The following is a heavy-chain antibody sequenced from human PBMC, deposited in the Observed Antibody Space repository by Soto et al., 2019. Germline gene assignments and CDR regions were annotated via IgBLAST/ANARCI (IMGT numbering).Heavy chain of an antibody. CDR1: GFTLSKYW. D-gene: IGHD3-10*01. CDR3: GTDQWGGAFDI. CDR2: IREDGKEI. Sequence: PGGSLRLSCAATGFTLSKYWVAWVRQTPGKGLEFVANIREDGKEINYVDSVKGRFTISRDNARNSLFLQMNSLRDDDTAVYYCGTDQWGGAFDIGGQGTMVTVSS. J-gene: IGHJ3*02. V-gene: IGHV3-7*01.